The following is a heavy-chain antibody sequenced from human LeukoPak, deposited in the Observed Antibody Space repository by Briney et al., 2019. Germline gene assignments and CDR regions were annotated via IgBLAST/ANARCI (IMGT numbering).Heavy chain of an antibody. CDR3: ARGRPEFFGSGTYLND. CDR1: GFSVSTYE. CDR2: ISSSGTTI. Sequence: GGSLRLSCAASGFSVSTYEMNWLRQAPGKGLECVSYISSSGTTISYADSVEGRFTISRDNAKNSLYLEMNSLRVEDTAVYYCARGRPEFFGSGTYLNDWGQGTLVTVSS. V-gene: IGHV3-48*03. J-gene: IGHJ4*02. D-gene: IGHD3-10*01.